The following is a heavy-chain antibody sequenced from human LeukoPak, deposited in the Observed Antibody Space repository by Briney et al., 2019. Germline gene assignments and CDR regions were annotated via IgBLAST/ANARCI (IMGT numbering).Heavy chain of an antibody. Sequence: GASVKVSFKASGYPFTSYGISWVRPAPGQGLEWMGWISAYNGNTNYAQKLQGRVTMTTDTSTSTAYMELRSLRSDDTAVYYGARDRRSGYCSSTSCYLYDYWGQGTLVTVSS. D-gene: IGHD2-2*01. CDR2: ISAYNGNT. J-gene: IGHJ4*02. V-gene: IGHV1-18*01. CDR3: ARDRRSGYCSSTSCYLYDY. CDR1: GYPFTSYG.